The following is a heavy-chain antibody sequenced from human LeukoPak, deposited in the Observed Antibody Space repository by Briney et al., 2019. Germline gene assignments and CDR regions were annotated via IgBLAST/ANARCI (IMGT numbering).Heavy chain of an antibody. V-gene: IGHV4-34*01. Sequence: PSETLSLTCAVYGGSFSGYYWSWIRQPPGKGLEWIGEINHSGSTNYNPSLKSRVTISVDTSKNQFSLKLSSVTAADTAVYHCARGVDYFDYWGQGTLVTVSS. CDR2: INHSGST. D-gene: IGHD1-26*01. J-gene: IGHJ4*02. CDR3: ARGVDYFDY. CDR1: GGSFSGYY.